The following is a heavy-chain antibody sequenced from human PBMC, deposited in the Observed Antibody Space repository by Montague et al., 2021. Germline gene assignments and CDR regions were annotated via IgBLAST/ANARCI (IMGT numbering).Heavy chain of an antibody. D-gene: IGHD6-13*01. J-gene: IGHJ4*02. CDR1: GFTFNNYF. V-gene: IGHV3-11*06. CDR3: ARVGLTVAAGMIDY. CDR2: IGTSSSFT. Sequence: SLRLSCAASGFTFNNYFMSWFRQAPGKGLEWVSYIGTSSSFTRYADSVKGRFTISRDNAMNSLYLQMTAARGEDTAVYYCARVGLTVAAGMIDYWGQGTLVPVSS.